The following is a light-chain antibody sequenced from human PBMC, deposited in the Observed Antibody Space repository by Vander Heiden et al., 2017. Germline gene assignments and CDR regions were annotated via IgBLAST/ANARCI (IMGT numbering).Light chain of an antibody. V-gene: IGKV3-20*01. CDR1: QSVSSSY. Sequence: EIVLTQSPGTLSLSPGERATLYCRASQSVSSSYLAWYQQKPGQAPRLLIYGASSRATGIPDRFSGSGSGTDFTLTISRLEPEDFAVYYCQQDGSPLTFGGGTKVEIK. J-gene: IGKJ4*01. CDR2: GAS. CDR3: QQDGSPLT.